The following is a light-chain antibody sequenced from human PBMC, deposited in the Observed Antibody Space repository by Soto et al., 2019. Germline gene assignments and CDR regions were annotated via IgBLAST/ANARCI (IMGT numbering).Light chain of an antibody. J-gene: IGKJ1*01. CDR3: QQYYNWPRT. CDR1: QSVSSN. CDR2: GAS. Sequence: TLSVSPGERATLSYRASQSVSSNLAWYQHKPGQAPRLLVYGASTRASGIPDRFSGSGSGTEFTLSISSLQSEDFAVYYCQQYYNWPRTFGQGTKVDIK. V-gene: IGKV3-15*01.